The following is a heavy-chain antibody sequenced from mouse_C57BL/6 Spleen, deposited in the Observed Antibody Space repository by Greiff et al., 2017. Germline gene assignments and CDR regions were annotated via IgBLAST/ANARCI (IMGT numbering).Heavy chain of an antibody. CDR1: GYTFTSYW. D-gene: IGHD1-1*01. J-gene: IGHJ1*03. V-gene: IGHV1-55*01. Sequence: QFQLQQPGAELVKPGASVKMSCKASGYTFTSYWITWVKQRPGQGLEWIGDIYPGSGSTNYNEKFKSKATLTVDTSSSTAYMQLSSLTSEDSAVYYCARWYYGSSYGYFDVWGTGTTVTVSS. CDR2: IYPGSGST. CDR3: ARWYYGSSYGYFDV.